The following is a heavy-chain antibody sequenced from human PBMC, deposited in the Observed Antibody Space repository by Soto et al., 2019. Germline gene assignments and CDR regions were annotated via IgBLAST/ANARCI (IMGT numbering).Heavy chain of an antibody. J-gene: IGHJ3*02. CDR1: GGSISSGGYY. CDR3: AKSGMITFGGVIVRGKAFDI. CDR2: IYYSGST. D-gene: IGHD3-16*02. V-gene: IGHV4-31*03. Sequence: SETLSLTCTVSGGSISSGGYYWSWIRQHPGKGLEWIGYIYYSGSTYYNPSLKSRVTISVDTSKNQFSLKLSSVTAADTAVYYCAKSGMITFGGVIVRGKAFDIWGQGTMVTVSS.